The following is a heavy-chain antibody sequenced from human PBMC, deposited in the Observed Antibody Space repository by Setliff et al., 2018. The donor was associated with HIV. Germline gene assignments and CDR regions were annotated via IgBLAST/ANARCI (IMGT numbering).Heavy chain of an antibody. CDR2: ISGSGDGT. CDR1: GFAFTNYA. J-gene: IGHJ1*01. Sequence: LRLSCAASGFAFTNYAMNWVRQAPGKGLEWVSSISGSGDGTYYADSVKGRFTISRDKFKNTLYLQMNSLRAEDTAVYYCATLDLGDIVLGNPRLFYFQHWGQGTLVTVSS. V-gene: IGHV3-23*01. D-gene: IGHD2-8*02. CDR3: ATLDLGDIVLGNPRLFYFQH.